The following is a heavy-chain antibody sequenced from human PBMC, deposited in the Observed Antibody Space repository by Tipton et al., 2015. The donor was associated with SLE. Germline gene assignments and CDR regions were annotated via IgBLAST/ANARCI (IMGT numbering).Heavy chain of an antibody. CDR2: MNPNSGHT. Sequence: QLVQSGAEVKKPGASVKVSCKASGDTFTSSDINWVRQAPGQGLEWMGWMNPNSGHTGYAQNFRGRVTMTRNTSISTAYMELSSLRSDDTAVYYCARGGTGMEGAFNVWGQGTMLTVSS. V-gene: IGHV1-8*01. D-gene: IGHD3-10*01. J-gene: IGHJ3*01. CDR1: GDTFTSSD. CDR3: ARGGTGMEGAFNV.